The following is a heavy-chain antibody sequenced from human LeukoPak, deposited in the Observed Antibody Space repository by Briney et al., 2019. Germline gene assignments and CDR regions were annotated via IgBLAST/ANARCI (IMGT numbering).Heavy chain of an antibody. J-gene: IGHJ6*02. CDR2: IWYDGGIK. CDR1: GFTFSNYG. Sequence: GGSLRLSCAASGFTFSNYGMHWVRQAPGKGLEWVAVIWYDGGIKYYADSVKGRFSISRDNSKNTLYLQMNSLRAEDTAVYYCARYCSGGTCKLGYYYYGMDVWGQGTTVTVS. CDR3: ARYCSGGTCKLGYYYYGMDV. V-gene: IGHV3-33*01. D-gene: IGHD2-15*01.